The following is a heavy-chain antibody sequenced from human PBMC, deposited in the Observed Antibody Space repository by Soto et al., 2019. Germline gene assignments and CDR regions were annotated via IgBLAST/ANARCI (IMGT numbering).Heavy chain of an antibody. CDR1: GFTFSSYA. CDR3: AKDPVVAAYYDY. J-gene: IGHJ4*02. V-gene: IGHV3-23*01. Sequence: GSLRLSCAASGFTFSSYAMSWVRQAPGKGLEWVSAISGSGGSTYYADSVNGRFTISRDNSKNTLYLQMNSLRAEDTAVYYCAKDPVVAAYYDYWGQGTLVTVSS. D-gene: IGHD2-15*01. CDR2: ISGSGGST.